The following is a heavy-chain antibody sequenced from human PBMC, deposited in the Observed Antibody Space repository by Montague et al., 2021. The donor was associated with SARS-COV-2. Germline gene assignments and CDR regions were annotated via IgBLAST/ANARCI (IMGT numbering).Heavy chain of an antibody. Sequence: SETLSLTCAVYGGSLSNYYWSWIRQPPGKGLEWIGEINHRGTTNDNPSLKSRVALSLDTSRNQFSLNLNSVTAADTAVYYCVRGPAVKSYYDFWSGPKWFDPWGQGNLVTVSS. V-gene: IGHV4-34*01. CDR3: VRGPAVKSYYDFWSGPKWFDP. J-gene: IGHJ5*02. CDR1: GGSLSNYY. D-gene: IGHD3-3*01. CDR2: INHRGTT.